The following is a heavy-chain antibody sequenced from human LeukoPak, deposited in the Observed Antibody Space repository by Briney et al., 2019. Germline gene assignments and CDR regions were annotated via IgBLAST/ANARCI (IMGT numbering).Heavy chain of an antibody. J-gene: IGHJ5*02. CDR1: GGSISSYY. V-gene: IGHV4-4*07. CDR2: IYTSGST. CDR3: ARGRVVVVVPAAIVSRRWFDP. D-gene: IGHD2-2*01. Sequence: PSETLSLTCTVSGGSISSYYWSWIRQPAGKGLEWIGRIYTSGSTNYNPSLKSRVTISVDTSRNQFSLKLSSVTAADTAVYYCARGRVVVVVPAAIVSRRWFDPWGQGTLVTVSS.